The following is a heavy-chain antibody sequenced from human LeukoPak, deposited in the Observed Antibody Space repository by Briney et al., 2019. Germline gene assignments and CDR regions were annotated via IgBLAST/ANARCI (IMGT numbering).Heavy chain of an antibody. Sequence: GGSLRLSCAASGFTFSSYAVSWVRQAPGKGLEWVSVISGSGGTTYYADSVKGRCTISRDNSKNMLYLQMNSLRAEDTAVYYCAKRGQYSNSWYNYWGQGTLVTVPS. CDR2: ISGSGGTT. D-gene: IGHD6-13*01. CDR1: GFTFSSYA. V-gene: IGHV3-23*01. CDR3: AKRGQYSNSWYNY. J-gene: IGHJ4*02.